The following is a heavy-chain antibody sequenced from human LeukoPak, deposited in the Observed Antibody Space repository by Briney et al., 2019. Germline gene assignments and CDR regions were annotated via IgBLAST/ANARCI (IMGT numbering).Heavy chain of an antibody. V-gene: IGHV4-4*02. Sequence: TASETLSLTCAVSGGSISSSNWWSWVRQPPGKGLEWIGEIYHSGSTNYNPSLKSRVTISVGKSKNQFSLKLSSVTAADTAVYYCARDKFPLVGATGDDAFDIWGQGTMVAVSS. J-gene: IGHJ3*02. CDR1: GGSISSSNW. CDR3: ARDKFPLVGATGDDAFDI. D-gene: IGHD1-26*01. CDR2: IYHSGST.